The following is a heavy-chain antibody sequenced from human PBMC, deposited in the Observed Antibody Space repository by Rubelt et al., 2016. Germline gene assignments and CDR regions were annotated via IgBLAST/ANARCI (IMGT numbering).Heavy chain of an antibody. CDR2: IYPGDSDT. CDR1: GYNFAKSW. Sequence: EVQLVQSGAEVKKPGESLKISCQGSGYNFAKSWIGWVRQMSGKGLEWMGIIYPGDSDTRYNPSFRGQLTIFSDKSISTAYLQWSSLKASDTAMYYCARLPQNTYYFDYWGQGALVMVSS. J-gene: IGHJ4*02. V-gene: IGHV5-51*03. CDR3: ARLPQNTYYFDY.